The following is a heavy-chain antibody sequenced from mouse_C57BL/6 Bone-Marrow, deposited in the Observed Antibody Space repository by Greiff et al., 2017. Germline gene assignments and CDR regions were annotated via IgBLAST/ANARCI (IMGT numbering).Heavy chain of an antibody. CDR1: GFTFSSYG. CDR2: ISSGGSYT. D-gene: IGHD4-1*01. Sequence: EVQVVESGGDLVKPGGSLKLSCAASGFTFSSYGMYWVRQTPAKRLEWVATISSGGSYTYYPDSVKGRFTISRDNATNTLYLQMSSLKSEDTAMYSCAGPNCAFAYWGQGPLVTVSA. J-gene: IGHJ3*01. CDR3: AGPNCAFAY. V-gene: IGHV5-6*01.